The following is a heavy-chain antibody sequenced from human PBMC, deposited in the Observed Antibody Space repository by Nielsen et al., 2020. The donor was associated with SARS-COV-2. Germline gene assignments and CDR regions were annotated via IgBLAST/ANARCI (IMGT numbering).Heavy chain of an antibody. J-gene: IGHJ6*03. V-gene: IGHV3-23*01. D-gene: IGHD3-3*01. CDR2: ISGSGDNT. Sequence: GESLKISCAASGFTFSTYAISWVRQAPGKGLYWVSAISGSGDNTYYADSMNDRFTISRDNSKNTVYLQMSSLRAEDTAVYYCARPLFSYDFWSGYLNYFMDVWGKGTTVVVSS. CDR3: ARPLFSYDFWSGYLNYFMDV. CDR1: GFTFSTYA.